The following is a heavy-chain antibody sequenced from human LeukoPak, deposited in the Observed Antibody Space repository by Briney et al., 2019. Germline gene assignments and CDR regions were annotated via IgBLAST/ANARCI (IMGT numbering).Heavy chain of an antibody. CDR3: AKATLQGSSSWSHFDY. D-gene: IGHD6-13*01. CDR2: ISGIRGYL. CDR1: QFTFSIYT. V-gene: IGHV3-21*01. Sequence: GGSLRLSCAASQFTFSIYTMTWVRQAPGKGLEWVSSISGIRGYLYYADSVKGRFTISRDNAKKSLYLEMNSLRAEDTAVYYCAKATLQGSSSWSHFDYWGQGTLVTVSS. J-gene: IGHJ4*02.